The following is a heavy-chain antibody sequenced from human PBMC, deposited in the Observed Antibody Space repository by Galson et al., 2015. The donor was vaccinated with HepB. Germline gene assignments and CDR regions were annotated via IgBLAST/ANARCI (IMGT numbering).Heavy chain of an antibody. CDR1: GGSISSGGYS. Sequence: TLSLTCAVSGGSISSGGYSWSWIRQPPGKGLEWIGYIYYSGSPYYNPSLKSRVTISLDRSRNQFSLKLSSVTAADTAVYYCARVNFDAEYFQHWGQGTLVTVSS. V-gene: IGHV4-30-2*01. J-gene: IGHJ1*01. CDR3: ARVNFDAEYFQH. D-gene: IGHD1-1*01. CDR2: IYYSGSP.